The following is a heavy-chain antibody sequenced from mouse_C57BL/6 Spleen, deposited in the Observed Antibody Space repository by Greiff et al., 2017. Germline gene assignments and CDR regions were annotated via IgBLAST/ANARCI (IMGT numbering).Heavy chain of an antibody. V-gene: IGHV1-81*01. CDR2: IYPRSGNT. CDR3: AREAGGRVYFDD. J-gene: IGHJ2*01. CDR1: GYTFTSYG. Sequence: VQLQQSGAELARPGASVNLSCKASGYTFTSYGISWVKQRTGQGLEWIGEIYPRSGNTYYNEKCKGKATLTADKSSSTAYMELRSLTSEDSAVFFCAREAGGRVYFDDWGKGTTLTVSS.